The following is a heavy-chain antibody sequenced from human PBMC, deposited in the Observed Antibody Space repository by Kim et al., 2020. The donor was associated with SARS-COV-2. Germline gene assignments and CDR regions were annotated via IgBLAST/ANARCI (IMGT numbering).Heavy chain of an antibody. CDR1: GFTFSSYS. CDR2: ISSSSSYI. Sequence: GGSLRLSCAASGFTFSSYSMNWVRQAPGKGLEWVSSISSSSSYIYYADSVKGRFTISRDNAKNSLYLQMNSLRAEDTAVYYCASGWVGYYYGMDVWGQGTTVTGSS. V-gene: IGHV3-21*01. CDR3: ASGWVGYYYGMDV. D-gene: IGHD3-16*01. J-gene: IGHJ6*02.